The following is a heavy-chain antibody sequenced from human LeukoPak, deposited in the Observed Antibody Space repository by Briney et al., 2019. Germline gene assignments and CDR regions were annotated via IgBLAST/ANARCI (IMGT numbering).Heavy chain of an antibody. Sequence: EAGGSLRLSFAASGLTFSTFNMTWVRKAPGKGLEWVSSISSSSCIYYADSVKGRFTISRDNAKNSLYLQMNSLRAEDTAVYYCARDRWPYYYDSSAEGYFDYWGQGTLVTVSS. CDR2: ISSSSCI. CDR1: GLTFSTFN. J-gene: IGHJ4*02. V-gene: IGHV3-21*01. D-gene: IGHD3-22*01. CDR3: ARDRWPYYYDSSAEGYFDY.